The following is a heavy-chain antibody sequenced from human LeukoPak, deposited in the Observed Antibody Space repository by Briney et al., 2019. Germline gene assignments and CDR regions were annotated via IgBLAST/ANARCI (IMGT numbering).Heavy chain of an antibody. V-gene: IGHV3-30*18. J-gene: IGHJ4*02. Sequence: GGSLRLSCMGSRFAFNYYGMHWVRQTPGRGLEWVAVVSADGSERYYAQFVKGRFTISRDNSKNTLFLEMSSLRTEDTAVYYCAKGSGAYGHPTSPLFDFWGQGTLVTVSS. CDR1: RFAFNYYG. CDR2: VSADGSER. CDR3: AKGSGAYGHPTSPLFDF. D-gene: IGHD3-3*01.